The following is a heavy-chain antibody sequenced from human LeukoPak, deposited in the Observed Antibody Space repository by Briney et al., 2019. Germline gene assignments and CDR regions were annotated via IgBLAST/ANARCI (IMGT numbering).Heavy chain of an antibody. D-gene: IGHD6-13*01. CDR3: AREGYWSTNWYKFGSLLRYFDL. Sequence: GSLRLSCTVSGFTVSSNSMSWVRQAPGKGLEWVSFIYSGTIHYSDSVKGRFTISRDNSKNTLYLQMNSLRAEDTAVYYCAREGYWSTNWYKFGSLLRYFDLWGRGTLVTVSS. V-gene: IGHV3-53*01. J-gene: IGHJ2*01. CDR1: GFTVSSNS. CDR2: IYSGTI.